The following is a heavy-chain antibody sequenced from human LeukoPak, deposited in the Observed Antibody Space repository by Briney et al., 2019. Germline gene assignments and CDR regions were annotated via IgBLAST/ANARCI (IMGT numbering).Heavy chain of an antibody. CDR2: ISGSGAGT. V-gene: IGHV3-23*01. J-gene: IGHJ6*03. CDR3: AKGTDYEIYYYYYYMDV. CDR1: GFTFSNYA. D-gene: IGHD4-17*01. Sequence: GGSLRLSCAASGFTFSNYAMSWVRQAPGKGLEWVSAISGSGAGTYYADSVKGRFTISRDNSQNTLYLQMNSLRAEDTAVYYCAKGTDYEIYYYYYYMDVWGKGTTVTVS.